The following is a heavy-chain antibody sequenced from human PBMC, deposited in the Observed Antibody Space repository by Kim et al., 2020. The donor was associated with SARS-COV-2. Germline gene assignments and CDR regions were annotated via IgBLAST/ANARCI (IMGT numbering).Heavy chain of an antibody. CDR3: ARAPPSGSNGFDY. J-gene: IGHJ4*02. Sequence: SVKVSCKASGGTFSSYTISWVRQAPGQGLEWMGRIIPILGIANYAQKFQGRVTITADKSTSTAYMELSSLRSEDTAVYYCARAPPSGSNGFDYWGQGTLVTVSS. D-gene: IGHD1-26*01. CDR2: IIPILGIA. V-gene: IGHV1-69*02. CDR1: GGTFSSYT.